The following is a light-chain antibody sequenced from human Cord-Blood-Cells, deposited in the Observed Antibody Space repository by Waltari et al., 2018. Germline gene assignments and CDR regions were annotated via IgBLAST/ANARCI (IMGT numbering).Light chain of an antibody. CDR2: KAS. CDR3: QQYNSYSKLT. Sequence: DIQMTQSPSTLSASVGDRVTITCRASQSISSWLAWYQQKPGKAPKLLIYKASSLESWVPSRFSGSGSGTEFTLTISSLQPDDFATYYCQQYNSYSKLTFGGGTKVEIK. V-gene: IGKV1-5*03. CDR1: QSISSW. J-gene: IGKJ4*01.